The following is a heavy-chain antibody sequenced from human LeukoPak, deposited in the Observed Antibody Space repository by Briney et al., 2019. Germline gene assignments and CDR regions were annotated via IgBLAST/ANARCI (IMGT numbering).Heavy chain of an antibody. D-gene: IGHD3-9*01. J-gene: IGHJ4*02. CDR1: GYTFTSYG. V-gene: IGHV1-18*01. CDR2: ISAYNGST. Sequence: GASVKVSCKASGYTFTSYGISWVRQAPGQGLEWMGWISAYNGSTNYAQKLQGRVTMTTDTSTSTAYMELRSLRSDDTAVYYCARDRLRYFDWSQDYWGQGTLVTVSS. CDR3: ARDRLRYFDWSQDY.